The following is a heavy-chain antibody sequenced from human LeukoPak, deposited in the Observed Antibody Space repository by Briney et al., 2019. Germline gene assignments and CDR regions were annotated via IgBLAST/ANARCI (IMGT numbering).Heavy chain of an antibody. J-gene: IGHJ4*02. Sequence: ASVKVSCKASGYTFTGYYIHWVRQAPGQGLEWMGWINLNSGGTNYAQKFQGRVTMTRDTSIRTAYMELSRLRSDDTAVYYCARVLFYSSGNKSNRVDYWGQGTLVTVSS. CDR3: ARVLFYSSGNKSNRVDY. D-gene: IGHD6-19*01. V-gene: IGHV1-2*02. CDR2: INLNSGGT. CDR1: GYTFTGYY.